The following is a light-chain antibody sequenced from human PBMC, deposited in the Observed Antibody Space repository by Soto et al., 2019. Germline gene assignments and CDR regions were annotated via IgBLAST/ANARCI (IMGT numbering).Light chain of an antibody. J-gene: IGLJ1*01. CDR1: SSDVGGYKY. V-gene: IGLV2-14*01. Sequence: QSALTQPASVSGSPGQSITISCTGTSSDVGGYKYVSWYQQHPGKAPKLIIYEVSNRPSGVSTRFSGSKSGNTASLTISGLQAEDEADYFCGSYTSITTLGVFGTGTKVTVL. CDR3: GSYTSITTLGV. CDR2: EVS.